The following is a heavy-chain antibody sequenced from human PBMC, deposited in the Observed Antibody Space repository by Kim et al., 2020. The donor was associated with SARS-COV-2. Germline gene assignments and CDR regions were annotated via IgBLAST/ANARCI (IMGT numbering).Heavy chain of an antibody. D-gene: IGHD2-15*01. V-gene: IGHV1-69*13. CDR1: GGTFSSYA. CDR3: AREAYLDLGYCSGGSCYGTVTAYFDY. Sequence: SVKVSCKASGGTFSSYAISWVRQAPGQGLEWMGGIIPIFGTANYAQKFQGRVTITADESTSTAYMELSSLRSEDTAVYYCAREAYLDLGYCSGGSCYGTVTAYFDYWGQGTLVTVSS. CDR2: IIPIFGTA. J-gene: IGHJ4*02.